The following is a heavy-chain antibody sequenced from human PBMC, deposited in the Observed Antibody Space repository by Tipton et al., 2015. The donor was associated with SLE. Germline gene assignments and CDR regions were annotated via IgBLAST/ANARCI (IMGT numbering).Heavy chain of an antibody. V-gene: IGHV4-34*01. D-gene: IGHD3-22*01. CDR3: ARSDYYDSSGYYYLDY. Sequence: TLSLTCTVSGGSISGYYWSWIRQPPGKGLEWIGEINHSGSTNYNPSLKSRVTISVDTSKNQFSLKLSSVTAADTAVYYCARSDYYDSSGYYYLDYWGQGTLVTVSS. J-gene: IGHJ4*02. CDR2: INHSGST. CDR1: GGSISGYY.